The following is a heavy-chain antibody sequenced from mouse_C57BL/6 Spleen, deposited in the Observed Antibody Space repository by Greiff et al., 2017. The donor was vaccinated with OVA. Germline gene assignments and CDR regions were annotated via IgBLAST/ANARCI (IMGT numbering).Heavy chain of an antibody. J-gene: IGHJ3*01. Sequence: EVMLVESEGGLVQPGSSMKLSCTASGFTFSDYYMAWVRQVPEKGLEWVANINYDGSSTYYLDSLKSRFIISRDNAKNILYLQMSSLKSEDTATYYCARVGDYGRGFAYWGQGTLVTVSA. CDR2: INYDGSST. CDR1: GFTFSDYY. D-gene: IGHD1-1*01. CDR3: ARVGDYGRGFAY. V-gene: IGHV5-16*01.